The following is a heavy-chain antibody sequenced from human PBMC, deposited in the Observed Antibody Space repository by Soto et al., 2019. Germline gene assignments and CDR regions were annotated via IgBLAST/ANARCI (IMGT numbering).Heavy chain of an antibody. J-gene: IGHJ4*02. CDR3: GRGRSGQIVIFY. CDR1: GYTFTGHY. Sequence: ASVKVSCKTSGYTFTGHYIHRVRQAPQQGPEWMGEIGPESGATRYAQKFRGRVTMTMDTSITTVYMELKTLSPDDTAVYYCGRGRSGQIVIFYWGQGTPVTVSS. D-gene: IGHD1-26*01. V-gene: IGHV1-2*02. CDR2: IGPESGAT.